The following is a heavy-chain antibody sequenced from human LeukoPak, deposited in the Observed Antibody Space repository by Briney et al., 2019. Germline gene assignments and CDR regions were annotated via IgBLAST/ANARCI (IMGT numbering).Heavy chain of an antibody. V-gene: IGHV4-34*01. Sequence: SETLSLTCAVYGGSFSGYSWTWIRQPPGKGLEWIGTIYHSGNTYYNPSLKSRVTISVDTSKNQFFLKLSSVTAADTAVYYCARNLYSIGWYYYDYWGQGTLVTVSS. J-gene: IGHJ4*02. D-gene: IGHD6-19*01. CDR3: ARNLYSIGWYYYDY. CDR1: GGSFSGYS. CDR2: IYHSGNT.